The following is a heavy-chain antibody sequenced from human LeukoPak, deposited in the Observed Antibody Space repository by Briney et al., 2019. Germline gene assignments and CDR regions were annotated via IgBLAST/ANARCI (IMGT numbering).Heavy chain of an antibody. CDR1: GGTFSSYT. CDR3: ARVAIRSSSSESDIDY. V-gene: IGHV1-69*02. CDR2: IIPILGIA. Sequence: SVKVSCXASGGTFSSYTISWVRQAPGQGLEWMGRIIPILGIANYAQKFQGRVTITADKSTSTAYMELSSLRSEDTAVYYCARVAIRSSSSESDIDYWGQGTLVTVSS. J-gene: IGHJ4*02. D-gene: IGHD6-6*01.